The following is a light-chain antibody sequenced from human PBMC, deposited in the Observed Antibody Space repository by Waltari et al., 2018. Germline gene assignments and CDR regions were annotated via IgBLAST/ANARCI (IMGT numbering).Light chain of an antibody. V-gene: IGLV2-14*01. CDR2: DVS. J-gene: IGLJ2*01. CDR1: SSDVGGYYY. CDR3: SSYTTSSTLV. Sequence: QSALTQPASVSGSPGQSITISCPGTSSDVGGYYYVSWSQQHPGKAPKLIIYDVSKRPSGVSNRFSGSKSGNTASLTISGLQAEDEADYYCSSYTTSSTLVFGGGTKLTVL.